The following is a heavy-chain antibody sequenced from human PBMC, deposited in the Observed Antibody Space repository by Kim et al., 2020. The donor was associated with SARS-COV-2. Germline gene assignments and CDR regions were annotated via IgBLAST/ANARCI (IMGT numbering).Heavy chain of an antibody. CDR3: ARGAVSQQLVPYFDY. CDR1: GGSFSGYY. Sequence: SETLSLTCAVYGGSFSGYYWSWIRQPPGKGLEWIGEINHSGSTNYNPSLKSRVTISVDTSKNQFSLKLSSVTAADTAVYYCARGAVSQQLVPYFDYWGQGTLVTVSS. D-gene: IGHD6-13*01. V-gene: IGHV4-34*01. CDR2: INHSGST. J-gene: IGHJ4*02.